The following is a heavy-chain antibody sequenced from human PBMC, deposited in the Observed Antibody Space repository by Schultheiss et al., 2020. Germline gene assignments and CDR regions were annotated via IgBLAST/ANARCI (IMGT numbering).Heavy chain of an antibody. J-gene: IGHJ5*02. D-gene: IGHD3-22*01. CDR2: IIPIFGKA. Sequence: SVKVSCKASGGTFSSYAISWVRQAPGQGLEWMGGIIPIFGKANYAQKFQGRVTITADESTSTAYMELSRLRSEDTAVYYCASRPYYDISGYWRAWGQGTMVTVSS. CDR1: GGTFSSYA. V-gene: IGHV1-69*13. CDR3: ASRPYYDISGYWRA.